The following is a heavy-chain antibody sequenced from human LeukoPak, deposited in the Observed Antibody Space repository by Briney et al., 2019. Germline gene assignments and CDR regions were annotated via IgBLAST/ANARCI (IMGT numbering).Heavy chain of an antibody. Sequence: SETLSPTCAVYGGSFSNYYWSWIRQPPGKGLEWIGEINDSGRTNYNPSLMSRVTVSVDTSKNQFSLRLTSVTATDTAVYYCARRWNYGRNYYIDVWGNGATVSVSS. D-gene: IGHD1-7*01. CDR1: GGSFSNYY. J-gene: IGHJ6*03. V-gene: IGHV4-34*01. CDR3: ARRWNYGRNYYIDV. CDR2: INDSGRT.